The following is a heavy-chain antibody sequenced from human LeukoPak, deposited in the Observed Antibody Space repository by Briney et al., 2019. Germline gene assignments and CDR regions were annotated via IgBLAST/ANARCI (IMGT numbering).Heavy chain of an antibody. V-gene: IGHV5-51*01. CDR1: GYSFTSYW. CDR2: IYPGDSDT. D-gene: IGHD6-13*01. J-gene: IGHJ5*02. Sequence: GESLKISCKGSGYSFTSYWIGRVRQMPGKGLEWMGIIYPGDSDTRYSPSFQGQVTISADKSISTAYLQWSSLKASDTTMYYCARHESIAAAATGFDPWGQGTLVTVSS. CDR3: ARHESIAAAATGFDP.